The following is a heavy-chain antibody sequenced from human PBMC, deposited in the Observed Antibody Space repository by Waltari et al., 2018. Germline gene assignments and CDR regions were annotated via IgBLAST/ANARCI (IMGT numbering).Heavy chain of an antibody. V-gene: IGHV4-39*01. J-gene: IGHJ6*03. Sequence: QLQLQESGPGLVKPSETLSLTCTVSGGSISSSSYYWGWIRQPPGKGLEWIGSIYYSGRTYYNPSRKSRVTISVDTSKNHFSLKLSSVTAADTAVYDCARRALGPTGYYYMDVWGKGPTVTVAS. CDR2: IYYSGRT. CDR1: GGSISSSSYY. D-gene: IGHD1-1*01. CDR3: ARRALGPTGYYYMDV.